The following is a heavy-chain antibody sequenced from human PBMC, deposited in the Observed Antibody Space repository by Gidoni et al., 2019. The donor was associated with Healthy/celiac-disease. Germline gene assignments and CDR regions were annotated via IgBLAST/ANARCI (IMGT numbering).Heavy chain of an antibody. J-gene: IGHJ4*02. D-gene: IGHD3-22*01. CDR1: GFTFSSYW. Sequence: EVQLVESGGGLVQPGGSLRLSCAASGFTFSSYWMSWVRQAPGKGLEWVANIKQDGSEKYYVDSVKGRFTISRDNAKNSLYLQMNSLRAEDTAVYYCAREEWLARENYYDSSGYYYIDYWGQGTLVTVSS. V-gene: IGHV3-7*03. CDR3: AREEWLARENYYDSSGYYYIDY. CDR2: IKQDGSEK.